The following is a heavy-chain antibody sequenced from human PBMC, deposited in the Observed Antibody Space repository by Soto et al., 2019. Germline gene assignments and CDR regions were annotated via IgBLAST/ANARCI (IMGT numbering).Heavy chain of an antibody. D-gene: IGHD5-12*01. V-gene: IGHV1-46*01. CDR3: ARARGYSFGLPQNWFDP. J-gene: IGHJ5*02. CDR2: ILPSSGST. CDR1: GYTFTSYY. Sequence: GASVKVSCKASGYTFTSYYVNWVRQAPGQGLEWMGIILPSSGSTSYAQNFQGRVTMTRDTSTSTVYMELTSLRIEDTAVYYCARARGYSFGLPQNWFDPWGQGTPVTVSS.